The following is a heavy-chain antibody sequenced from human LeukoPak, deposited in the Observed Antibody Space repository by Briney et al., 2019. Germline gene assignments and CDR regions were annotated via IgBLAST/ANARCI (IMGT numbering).Heavy chain of an antibody. CDR3: ARHPTYDRFPGDY. V-gene: IGHV4-39*01. CDR1: GGSISSSSYY. D-gene: IGHD3-3*01. J-gene: IGHJ4*02. CDR2: IYYSGST. Sequence: NPSETLSLTCTVSGGSISSSSYYWGWIRQPPGKGLEWIGSIYYSGSTYYNPSLKSRVTISVDTSKNQFSLKLSSVTAADTAVYYCARHPTYDRFPGDYWGQGTLVTVSS.